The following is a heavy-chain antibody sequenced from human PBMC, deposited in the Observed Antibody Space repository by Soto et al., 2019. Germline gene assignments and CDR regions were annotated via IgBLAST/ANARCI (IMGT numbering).Heavy chain of an antibody. CDR1: GGSISSGGYS. CDR2: INHSGST. D-gene: IGHD2-15*01. V-gene: IGHV4-30-2*01. J-gene: IGHJ4*02. CDR3: ARAAPRYCSGGSCYSGRAY. Sequence: SETLSLTWAVSGGSISSGGYSWSWIRQPPGKGLEWIGYINHSGSTNYNPSLKSRVTISVDTSKNQFSLKLSSVTAADTAVYYCARAAPRYCSGGSCYSGRAYWGQGTLVTVSS.